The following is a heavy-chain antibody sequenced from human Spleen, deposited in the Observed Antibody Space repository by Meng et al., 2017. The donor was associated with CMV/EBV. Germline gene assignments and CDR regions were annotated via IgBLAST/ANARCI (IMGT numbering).Heavy chain of an antibody. J-gene: IGHJ4*02. V-gene: IGHV3-30*04. CDR2: ISYDGSNK. CDR3: ARDWCLDF. CDR1: GFTFSSYA. Sequence: GESLKISCAASGFTFSSYAMHWVRQAPGKGLEWVAVISYDGSNKYYADSVKGRFTISRDNSKNTLYLQMNSLRAEDTAVYYCARDWCLDFWGQGTLVTVSS. D-gene: IGHD2-15*01.